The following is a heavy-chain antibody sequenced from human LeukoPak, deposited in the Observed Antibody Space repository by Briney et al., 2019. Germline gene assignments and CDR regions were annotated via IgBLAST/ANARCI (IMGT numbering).Heavy chain of an antibody. CDR3: AKDRGYGDYNRVDDAFDI. V-gene: IGHV3-23*01. J-gene: IGHJ3*02. CDR1: GFTFSNYA. CDR2: ISGSGGDT. Sequence: GGSLRLSCAASGFTFSNYAMGWVRQAPGKGLEWVSAISGSGGDTYYADSVKGRFTISRDTSRNTLYLQMNSLRAEDTAVYYCAKDRGYGDYNRVDDAFDIWGPGKIVTVSS. D-gene: IGHD4-17*01.